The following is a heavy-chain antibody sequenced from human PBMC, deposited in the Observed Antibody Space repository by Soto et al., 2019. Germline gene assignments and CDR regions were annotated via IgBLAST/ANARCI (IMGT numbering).Heavy chain of an antibody. CDR2: ISGSGGST. V-gene: IGHV3-23*01. J-gene: IGHJ4*02. CDR3: AKGHNGIGRDGPLDY. Sequence: GGSLSLSCAASGFTFSSYAMSWVRQAPGKGLEWVSAISGSGGSTYYADSVKGRFTISRDNSKNTLYLQMNSLRAEDTAVYYCAKGHNGIGRDGPLDYWGQGTLVTVSS. CDR1: GFTFSSYA. D-gene: IGHD1-20*01.